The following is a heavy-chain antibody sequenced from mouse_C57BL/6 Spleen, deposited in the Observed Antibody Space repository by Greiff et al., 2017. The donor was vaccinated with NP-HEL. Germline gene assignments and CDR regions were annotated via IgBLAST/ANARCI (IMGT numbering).Heavy chain of an antibody. CDR2: ISNGGGST. Sequence: DVMLVESGGGLVQPGGSLKLSCAASGFTFSDYYMYWVRQTPEKRLEWVAYISNGGGSTYYPDTVKGRFTISRANAKNTLYLQMSRLKSEDTAMYYCARGGDYYGSSYSWYFDVWGTGTTVTVSS. CDR1: GFTFSDYY. V-gene: IGHV5-12*01. D-gene: IGHD1-1*01. J-gene: IGHJ1*03. CDR3: ARGGDYYGSSYSWYFDV.